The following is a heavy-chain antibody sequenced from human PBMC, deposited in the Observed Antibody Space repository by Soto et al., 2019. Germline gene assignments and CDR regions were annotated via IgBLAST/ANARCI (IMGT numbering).Heavy chain of an antibody. J-gene: IGHJ3*02. V-gene: IGHV4-31*03. CDR3: ARTTDAFDI. CDR1: GYSISNGGYY. CDR2: IYYSGST. Sequence: QVQLQESGPGLVKPLQTLSLTCTVSGYSISNGGYYWSWIRQRPGEGLEWLGYIYYSGSTYYNPSLKSRPSISVDTSKNQFSLKVNSVTAADTAVYYCARTTDAFDIWGQGTMVTVSS. D-gene: IGHD1-1*01.